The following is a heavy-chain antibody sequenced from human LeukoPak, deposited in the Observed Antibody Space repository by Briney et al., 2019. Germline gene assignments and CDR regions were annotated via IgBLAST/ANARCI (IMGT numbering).Heavy chain of an antibody. Sequence: PSETLSLTCTVSGGSISSYYWSWIRQPPGKGLEWIGYIYYSGSTNYNPSLKSRVTISVDKSKNQFSLKLSSVTAADTAVYYCARAGGTNYYDSSGYYFTDAFDIWGQGTMVTVSS. D-gene: IGHD3-22*01. CDR3: ARAGGTNYYDSSGYYFTDAFDI. CDR1: GGSISSYY. CDR2: IYYSGST. J-gene: IGHJ3*02. V-gene: IGHV4-59*12.